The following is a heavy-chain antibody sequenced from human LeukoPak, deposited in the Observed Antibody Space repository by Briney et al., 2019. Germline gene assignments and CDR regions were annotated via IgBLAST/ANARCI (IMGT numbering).Heavy chain of an antibody. CDR2: ISNSAGGRT. V-gene: IGHV3-23*01. Sequence: PGGSLRLSCAASGFAFINNAMSWVRQAPGKGLEWVSAISNSAGGRTYYADSVKGRFTISRDDSKNTVYLQMNSLRAEDSAVYYCAKGQKAAAGTYFFDYWGQGTLVTVSS. CDR1: GFAFINNA. CDR3: AKGQKAAAGTYFFDY. D-gene: IGHD6-13*01. J-gene: IGHJ4*02.